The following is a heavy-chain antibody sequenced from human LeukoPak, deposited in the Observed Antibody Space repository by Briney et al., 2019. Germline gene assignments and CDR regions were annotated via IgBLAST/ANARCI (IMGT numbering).Heavy chain of an antibody. CDR3: ARVPTTALAFDI. J-gene: IGHJ3*02. CDR1: GSSISSGGYS. V-gene: IGHV4-30-2*01. CDR2: IYHSGST. D-gene: IGHD4-17*01. Sequence: PSETLSLTCAVSGSSISSGGYSWSWIRQPPGKGLEWIGYIYHSGSTYYNPSLKSRATISVDRSKNQFSLKLSSVTAADTAVYYCARVPTTALAFDIWGQGTMVTVSS.